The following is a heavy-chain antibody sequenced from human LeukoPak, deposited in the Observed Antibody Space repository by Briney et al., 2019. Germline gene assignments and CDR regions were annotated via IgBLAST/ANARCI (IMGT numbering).Heavy chain of an antibody. D-gene: IGHD3-10*01. CDR3: ARVGTRGLLWFGESTPHY. Sequence: GGSLRLSCAASGFTFSSYWMSWVRQAPGKGLEWVANIKQDGSEKYYVDSVKGRFTISRDNAKNSLYLQMNSLRAEDTAVYYCARVGTRGLLWFGESTPHYWGQGTLVTVSS. V-gene: IGHV3-7*01. CDR1: GFTFSSYW. J-gene: IGHJ4*02. CDR2: IKQDGSEK.